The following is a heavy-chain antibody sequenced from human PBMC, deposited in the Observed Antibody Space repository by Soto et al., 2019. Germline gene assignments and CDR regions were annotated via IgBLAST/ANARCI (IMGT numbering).Heavy chain of an antibody. J-gene: IGHJ6*01. V-gene: IGHV4-59*01. Sequence: SETLSLTCTVSGGSISSYYWSWIRQPPGKGLEWIGYIYYSGSTNYNPSLKSRVTISVDTSTNQFSLKLSSVTAADTAVYYCATITTMSGVPYHCYGMVVRGRRTTDSVAS. CDR3: ATITTMSGVPYHCYGMVV. CDR1: GGSISSYY. CDR2: IYYSGST. D-gene: IGHD5-12*01.